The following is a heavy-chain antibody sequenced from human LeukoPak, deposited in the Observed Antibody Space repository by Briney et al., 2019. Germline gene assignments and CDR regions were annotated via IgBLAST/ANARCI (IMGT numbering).Heavy chain of an antibody. J-gene: IGHJ4*02. CDR1: GFTFSSYA. V-gene: IGHV3-23*01. CDR3: AKGSKLWFGELLYTGFDY. CDR2: ISGSGGST. Sequence: GGSLRLSCAASGFTFSSYAMSWVRQAPGKGLEWVSAISGSGGSTYYADSVKGRFTISRDNSKNTLYLQMNSLRAEDTAVYYCAKGSKLWFGELLYTGFDYWGQGTLVTVSS. D-gene: IGHD3-10*01.